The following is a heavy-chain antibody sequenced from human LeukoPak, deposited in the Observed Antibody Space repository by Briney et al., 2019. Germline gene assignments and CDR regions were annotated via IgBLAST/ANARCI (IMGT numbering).Heavy chain of an antibody. Sequence: GGTLRLSCAASGFTFSSYGMSWVRQAPGKGLEWVSAISGSGGSTYYTGSVKGRFTISRDDSKNTAYLQMNSLKTEDTAVYYCTRHEGGDYPTTDYWGQGTLVTVSS. V-gene: IGHV3-23*01. CDR2: ISGSGGST. CDR1: GFTFSSYG. D-gene: IGHD1-26*01. J-gene: IGHJ4*02. CDR3: TRHEGGDYPTTDY.